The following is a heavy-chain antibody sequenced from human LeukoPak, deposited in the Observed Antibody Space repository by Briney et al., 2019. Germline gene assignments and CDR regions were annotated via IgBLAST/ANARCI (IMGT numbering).Heavy chain of an antibody. CDR3: AREPYDSSGYHSEYFDY. D-gene: IGHD3-22*01. CDR1: GFTFSSYE. V-gene: IGHV3-48*03. J-gene: IGHJ4*02. Sequence: PGGSLRLSCAASGFTFSSYEMNWVRQAPGKELEWVSYISSSGSTIYYADSVKGRFTISRDNAKNSLYLQMNRLRAEDTAVYYCAREPYDSSGYHSEYFDYWGQGTLVTVSS. CDR2: ISSSGSTI.